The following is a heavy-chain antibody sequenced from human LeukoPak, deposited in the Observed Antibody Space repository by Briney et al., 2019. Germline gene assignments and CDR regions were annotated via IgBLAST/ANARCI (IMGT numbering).Heavy chain of an antibody. CDR3: AKVDTHSIAVAGPFYY. J-gene: IGHJ4*02. CDR2: ISWNSGSI. V-gene: IGHV3-9*01. CDR1: RFTFDDYA. D-gene: IGHD6-19*01. Sequence: GGSLRLSCAASRFTFDDYAMHWVRQAPGKGLEWVSGISWNSGSIGYADSVKGRFTISRDNAKNSLYLQMNSLRAEDTALYYCAKVDTHSIAVAGPFYYWGQGTLVTVSS.